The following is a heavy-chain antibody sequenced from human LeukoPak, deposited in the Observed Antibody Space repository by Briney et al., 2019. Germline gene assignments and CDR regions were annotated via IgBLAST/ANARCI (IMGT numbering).Heavy chain of an antibody. CDR3: ARGLSYYDSSGYYYDGMDY. CDR2: INHSGST. D-gene: IGHD3-22*01. CDR1: GGSFSGYY. V-gene: IGHV4-34*01. Sequence: SETLSLTCAVYGGSFSGYYWSWIRQPPGKGLEWIGEINHSGSTNYNPSLKSRVTISVDTSKKQFALNLSAVIAADTAVYYCARGLSYYDSSGYYYDGMDYWGKGTLVTVSS. J-gene: IGHJ4*02.